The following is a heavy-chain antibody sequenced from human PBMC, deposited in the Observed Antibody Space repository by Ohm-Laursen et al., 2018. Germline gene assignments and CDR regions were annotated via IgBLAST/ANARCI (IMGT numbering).Heavy chain of an antibody. J-gene: IGHJ4*02. CDR2: IWYDGSNK. CDR1: GFTFSNYG. CDR3: ATSVDIVATNLDY. V-gene: IGHV3-33*01. D-gene: IGHD5-12*01. Sequence: SLRLSCAASGFTFSNYGMHWVRQAPGKGLEWVAVIWYDGSNKYYADSVKGRFTISRDNSKNTLYLQMNSLRAEDTAVYYCATSVDIVATNLDYWGQGTLVTVSS.